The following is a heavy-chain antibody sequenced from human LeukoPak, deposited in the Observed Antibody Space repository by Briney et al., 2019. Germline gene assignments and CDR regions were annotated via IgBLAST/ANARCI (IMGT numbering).Heavy chain of an antibody. CDR2: INHSGST. CDR3: GRRYYDFWSGYCFDY. CDR1: GGSFSGYY. Sequence: SQTLSLTCAVYGGSFSGYYWSWIRQPPGKGLEWIGEINHSGSTNYNPSLKSRVTISVDTSKNQFSLKLSSVTAADTAVYYCGRRYYDFWSGYCFDYWGHVTLVTLSS. J-gene: IGHJ4*01. D-gene: IGHD3-3*01. V-gene: IGHV4-34*01.